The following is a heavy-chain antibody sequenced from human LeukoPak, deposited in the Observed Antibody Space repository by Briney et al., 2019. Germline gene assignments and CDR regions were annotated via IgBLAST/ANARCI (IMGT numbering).Heavy chain of an antibody. CDR1: GFTFSTYS. J-gene: IGHJ4*02. D-gene: IGHD6-19*01. CDR3: ARAQSNIAVAGPYYFDY. CDR2: ISSRSSTI. V-gene: IGHV3-48*02. Sequence: GGSLRLSCAASGFTFSTYSMNWVRQAPGKGLEWVSYISSRSSTIYYADSVKGRFTISRDNAKNSLYLQMNSLRDEDTGVFYCARAQSNIAVAGPYYFDYWGKGTLVTVCS.